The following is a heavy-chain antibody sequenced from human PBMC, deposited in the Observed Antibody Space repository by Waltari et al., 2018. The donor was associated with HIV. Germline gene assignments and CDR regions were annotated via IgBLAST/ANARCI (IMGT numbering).Heavy chain of an antibody. V-gene: IGHV3-30*01. D-gene: IGHD1-26*01. CDR2: VIYDGSNE. Sequence: QVQLVQSGGGVVPPGTSLTLSCAASAFPFKALDMHWVRQPPGKGLEWVASVIYDGSNEDYADSVTGRFTVSRDNSKNTLYLQMDSLRPEDTAVYYCATNSGSYRQGWFDPWGQGTQVTVSS. CDR3: ATNSGSYRQGWFDP. J-gene: IGHJ5*02. CDR1: AFPFKALD.